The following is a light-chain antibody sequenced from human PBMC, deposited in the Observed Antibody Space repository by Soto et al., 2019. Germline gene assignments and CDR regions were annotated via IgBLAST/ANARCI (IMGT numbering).Light chain of an antibody. CDR3: SSYSSGSAPVL. V-gene: IGLV2-14*01. CDR1: SSDIGAYNY. CDR2: EVT. J-gene: IGLJ2*01. Sequence: QSALTQPASVSGSPGQSITISCTGSSSDIGAYNYVSWYQQHPGHAPKLMIYEVTNRPSGVSIRFSGSKSGNAASLTISGLQAEDEADYFCSSYSSGSAPVLFGGGTKLTVL.